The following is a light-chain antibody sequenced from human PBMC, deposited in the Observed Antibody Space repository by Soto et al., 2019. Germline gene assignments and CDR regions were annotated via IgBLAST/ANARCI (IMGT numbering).Light chain of an antibody. CDR3: TSFTTSSIWV. CDR1: SSDVGIYNY. CDR2: EVY. V-gene: IGLV2-14*01. Sequence: QSALTQPASVSGSPGQSITISCTGTSSDVGIYNYVPWYQQHPGKAPKLIICEVYNRPSGVSNRFSGSKSGNTASLTISGLRPEDEADYYCTSFTTSSIWVFGGGTKVTVL. J-gene: IGLJ3*02.